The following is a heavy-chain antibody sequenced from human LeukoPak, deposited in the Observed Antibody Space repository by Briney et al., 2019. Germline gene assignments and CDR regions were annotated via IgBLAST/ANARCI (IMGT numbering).Heavy chain of an antibody. Sequence: ASVKVSCKASGYTFTSYDINWVRQATGQGLEWMGWINPNSGGTNYAQKFQGRVTMTRDTSISTAYMELSRLRSDDTAVYYCAHRTVQVGAFVYWGQGTLVTVSS. V-gene: IGHV1-2*02. CDR3: AHRTVQVGAFVY. CDR2: INPNSGGT. J-gene: IGHJ4*02. D-gene: IGHD1-26*01. CDR1: GYTFTSYD.